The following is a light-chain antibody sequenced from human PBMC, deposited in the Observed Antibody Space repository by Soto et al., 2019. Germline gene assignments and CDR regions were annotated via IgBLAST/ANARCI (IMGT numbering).Light chain of an antibody. J-gene: IGKJ1*01. CDR3: QQVKSYPWT. Sequence: DIQLTQSPSFLTASVGDRVTIPCRASQGISTFLAWYQQRPGKAPRLLIYAASTLQSGVPSRFSGSGSGTEFTLTISSLQPEDLATYYCQQVKSYPWTFGPGTKVDIK. CDR1: QGISTF. CDR2: AAS. V-gene: IGKV1-9*01.